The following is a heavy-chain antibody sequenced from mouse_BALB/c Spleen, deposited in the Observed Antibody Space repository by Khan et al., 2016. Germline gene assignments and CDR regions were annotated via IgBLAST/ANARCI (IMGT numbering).Heavy chain of an antibody. V-gene: IGHV3-2*02. J-gene: IGHJ4*01. CDR1: GYSITSDYA. Sequence: EVQLQESGPGLVKPSQSLSLTCTVTGYSITSDYAWNWIRQFPGNKLEWMGYISYSGSTSYNPSLKSRISITPDTSKNQFFLQLNSVTTVDTATYDCATWVRRTRAMDYWGQGTPVTVSS. CDR3: ATWVRRTRAMDY. CDR2: ISYSGST.